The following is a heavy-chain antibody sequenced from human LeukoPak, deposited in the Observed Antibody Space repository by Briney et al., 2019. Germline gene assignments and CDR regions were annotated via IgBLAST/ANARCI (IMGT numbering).Heavy chain of an antibody. CDR2: IIPIFGTA. D-gene: IGHD3-22*01. CDR1: GGTFSSYA. V-gene: IGHV1-69*01. Sequence: SVNVSCKASGGTFSSYAISWVRQAPGQGLEWMGGIIPIFGTANYAQKFQGRVTITADESTSTAYMELSSLRSEDTAVYYCARDHYYDSSGYSQPYFDYWGQGTLVTVSS. CDR3: ARDHYYDSSGYSQPYFDY. J-gene: IGHJ4*02.